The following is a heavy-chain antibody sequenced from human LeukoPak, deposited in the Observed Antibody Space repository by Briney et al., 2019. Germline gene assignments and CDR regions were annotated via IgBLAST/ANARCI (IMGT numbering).Heavy chain of an antibody. CDR3: AKGAYSGGWGRYYYMDV. D-gene: IGHD6-19*01. CDR1: GFTFSSYA. Sequence: GGSLRLSCAASGFTFSSYAMSWVRQAPGKGLEWVSVISGGGGSAYYADSVKGRFTISRDNSKNTLYLQMNSLRAEDTAVYYCAKGAYSGGWGRYYYMDVWGKGTTVTVSS. V-gene: IGHV3-23*01. J-gene: IGHJ6*03. CDR2: ISGGGGSA.